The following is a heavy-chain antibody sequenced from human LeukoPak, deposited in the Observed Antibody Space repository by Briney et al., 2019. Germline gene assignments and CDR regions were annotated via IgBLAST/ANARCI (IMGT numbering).Heavy chain of an antibody. CDR1: GFPFSSYA. J-gene: IGHJ4*02. Sequence: PGGSLRLSCAASGFPFSSYAMHWVRQAPGKGLEWVAVISYDGTNKYYADSVKGRFTISRDNSKNTLYLQMNSLRAEDTAVYYCAREGGYSYGRFDYWGQGTLVTVSS. D-gene: IGHD5-18*01. V-gene: IGHV3-30-3*01. CDR3: AREGGYSYGRFDY. CDR2: ISYDGTNK.